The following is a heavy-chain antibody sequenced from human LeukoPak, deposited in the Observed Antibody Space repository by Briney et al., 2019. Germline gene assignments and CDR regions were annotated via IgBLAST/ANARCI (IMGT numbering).Heavy chain of an antibody. CDR3: ARDPLGYYDSSGYYSGGNFDY. V-gene: IGHV3-21*04. CDR1: GFTFSSYS. D-gene: IGHD3-22*01. Sequence: GGSLRLSCAASGFTFSSYSMNWVRQAPGKGLEWVSSISSSSSYIYYADSVKGRFTISRDNSKNTLYLQMNSLRAEDTAVYYCARDPLGYYDSSGYYSGGNFDYWGQGTLVTVSS. CDR2: ISSSSSYI. J-gene: IGHJ4*02.